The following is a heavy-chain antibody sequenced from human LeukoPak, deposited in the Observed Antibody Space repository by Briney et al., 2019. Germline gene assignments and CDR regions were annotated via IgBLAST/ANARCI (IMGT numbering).Heavy chain of an antibody. D-gene: IGHD1-26*01. V-gene: IGHV4-31*03. J-gene: IGHJ5*02. CDR3: ARHTNSAVIIGDWFDP. CDR1: GGSISSGGYY. CDR2: IYYSGST. Sequence: PSETLSLTCTVSGGSISSGGYYWSWIRQHPGKGLEWIGYIYYSGSTYYNPSLKSRLTISVDTSKNQFSLKLTSVTAADTAMYYCARHTNSAVIIGDWFDPWGQGTLVTVSS.